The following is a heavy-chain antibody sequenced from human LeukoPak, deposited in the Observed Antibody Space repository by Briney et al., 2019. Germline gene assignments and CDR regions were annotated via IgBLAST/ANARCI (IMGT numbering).Heavy chain of an antibody. Sequence: GGSLRLSCAASGFSFDIHSMSWVRQGPGMGLEWVSFINRRSSYIYYADSVKGRFTISRDNAKNSLFLQMNNLRVEDTTVYYCARDLGDTTLVKALRYWGQGTLVTVSS. J-gene: IGHJ4*02. CDR2: INRRSSYI. CDR1: GFSFDIHS. CDR3: ARDLGDTTLVKALRY. V-gene: IGHV3-21*01. D-gene: IGHD5-18*01.